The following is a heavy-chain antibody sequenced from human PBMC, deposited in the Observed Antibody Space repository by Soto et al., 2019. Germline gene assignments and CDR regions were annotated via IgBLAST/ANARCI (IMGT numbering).Heavy chain of an antibody. CDR1: GGTCSSYA. Sequence: QVQLVQSGAEVKKPGSSVKVSCKASGGTCSSYAISWVRQAPGQGLEWMGGIIPIFGTANYAQKFQGRVTITADESTSTAYMELSSVSSEETAVYYCARDVVLRYFDWLSDNWFDPWGQGTLVIVST. D-gene: IGHD3-9*01. J-gene: IGHJ5*02. V-gene: IGHV1-69*12. CDR3: ARDVVLRYFDWLSDNWFDP. CDR2: IIPIFGTA.